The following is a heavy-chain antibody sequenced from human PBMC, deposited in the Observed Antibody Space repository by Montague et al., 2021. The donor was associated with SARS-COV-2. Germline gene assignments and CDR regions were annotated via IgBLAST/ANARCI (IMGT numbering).Heavy chain of an antibody. CDR2: ITRKGDST. Sequence: SLRLSCAASGFTFDNYGMRWVRQGPGKGLEWVSGITRKGDSTGYEDSVKGRFTISRDNAKNSLYLQMNSLRVEDTALYYCVRGAAAGPLDSWGQGTLVTVS. J-gene: IGHJ4*02. V-gene: IGHV3-20*04. D-gene: IGHD6-13*01. CDR3: VRGAAAGPLDS. CDR1: GFTFDNYG.